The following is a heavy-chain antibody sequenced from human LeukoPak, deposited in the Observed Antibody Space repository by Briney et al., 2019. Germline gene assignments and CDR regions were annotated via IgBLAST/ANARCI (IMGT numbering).Heavy chain of an antibody. V-gene: IGHV1-8*01. Sequence: ASVKVPCKASGYTFTSYDLNWVRQATGQGPEWIGWMNPNSGNTGYAQKFQGRVTLTRSTSISTAYMELRSLTSEDTAVYYCARDYGGNSGWFDPWGQGTLVTVSS. J-gene: IGHJ5*02. D-gene: IGHD2-21*01. CDR3: ARDYGGNSGWFDP. CDR1: GYTFTSYD. CDR2: MNPNSGNT.